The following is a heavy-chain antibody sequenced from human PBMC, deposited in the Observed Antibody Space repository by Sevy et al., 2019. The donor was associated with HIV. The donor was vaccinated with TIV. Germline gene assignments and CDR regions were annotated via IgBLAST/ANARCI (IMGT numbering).Heavy chain of an antibody. D-gene: IGHD3-22*01. CDR2: ITSSGSTI. CDR3: ARATYYYDTSGPYFFDF. J-gene: IGHJ4*02. V-gene: IGHV3-48*03. Sequence: GGSLRLSCIASGFTFSNYEMNWVRQAPGKGLEWVSYITSSGSTIYYADSLKGRFTISRDNGKHSLYLQMNSLRAEDTAVYYCARATYYYDTSGPYFFDFWGQGTLVTVSS. CDR1: GFTFSNYE.